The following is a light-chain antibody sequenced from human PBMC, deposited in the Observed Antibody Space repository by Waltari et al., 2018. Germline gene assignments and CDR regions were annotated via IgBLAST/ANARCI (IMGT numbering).Light chain of an antibody. J-gene: IGLJ3*02. V-gene: IGLV3-21*04. CDR3: QVWDRSSDSWV. Sequence: SYVLTQPPSVSVATGKTARITCGGNNNGRQSVHWYQEKPGQAPILFLYFDSDRPSGIPERFSGSNFGDTATLTISRVEAGDEADYYCQVWDRSSDSWVFGGGTKLTVL. CDR2: FDS. CDR1: NNGRQS.